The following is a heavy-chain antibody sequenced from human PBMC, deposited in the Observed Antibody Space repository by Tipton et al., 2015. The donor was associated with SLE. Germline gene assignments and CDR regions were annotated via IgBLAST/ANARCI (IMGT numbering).Heavy chain of an antibody. CDR1: GGSISSGFYY. J-gene: IGHJ2*01. CDR2: IYYSGST. D-gene: IGHD3-22*01. CDR3: ARYYYDSSDYWYFDL. V-gene: IGHV4-39*01. Sequence: TLSLTCTVSGGSISSGFYYWSWVRQPPGKGLEWIGSIYYSGSTYYNPSLKSRVTISVDTSKKQFSLKLSSVTAADTAVYYCARYYYDSSDYWYFDLWGRGTLVTVSS.